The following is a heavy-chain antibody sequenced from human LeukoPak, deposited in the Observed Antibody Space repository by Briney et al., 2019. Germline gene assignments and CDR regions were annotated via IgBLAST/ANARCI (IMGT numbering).Heavy chain of an antibody. CDR1: GFTFSSYW. V-gene: IGHV3-74*01. CDR2: INSDGSST. Sequence: GGSLRLSCAASGFTFSSYWMHGVGQAPGRGLVGVSRINSDGSSTSYADSVKGRFTISRDNAKNTLYLQTNSLRAEDTAVYYCARGGTYRSYWYFDLWGRGTLVTVSS. CDR3: ARGGTYRSYWYFDL. J-gene: IGHJ2*01. D-gene: IGHD3-16*02.